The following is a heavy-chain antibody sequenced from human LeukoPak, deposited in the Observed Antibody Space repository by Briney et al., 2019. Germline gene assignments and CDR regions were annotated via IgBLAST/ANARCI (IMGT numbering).Heavy chain of an antibody. CDR2: VYSSGGT. Sequence: SETLSLTCTVSGDSISGYYWGWIRHPARKGREWIGRVYSSGGTDYNPSLAGRVTMSLDTSRNQFSLNLMSLTAADTAVYYCARENRDFIGSGYHLDYWGQGSPVTVSS. D-gene: IGHD3-22*01. CDR1: GDSISGYY. V-gene: IGHV4-4*07. J-gene: IGHJ4*02. CDR3: ARENRDFIGSGYHLDY.